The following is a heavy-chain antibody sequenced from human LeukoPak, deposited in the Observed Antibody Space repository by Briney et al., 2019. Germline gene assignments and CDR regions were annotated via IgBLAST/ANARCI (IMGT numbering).Heavy chain of an antibody. V-gene: IGHV3-7*01. CDR1: GFTFSSYW. CDR2: IKQDGSEK. J-gene: IGHJ5*02. Sequence: PGGSLRLSCAASGFTFSSYWMSWVRQAPGKGLEWVANIKQDGSEKYYVDSVKGRFTISRDNAKNSLYLQMNSLRAEDTAVYHCARVAAAGTAWFDPWGHGTLVTVSS. CDR3: ARVAAAGTAWFDP. D-gene: IGHD6-13*01.